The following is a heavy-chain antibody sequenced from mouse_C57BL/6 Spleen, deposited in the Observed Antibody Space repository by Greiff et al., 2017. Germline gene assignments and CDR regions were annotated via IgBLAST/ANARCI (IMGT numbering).Heavy chain of an antibody. V-gene: IGHV1-64*01. J-gene: IGHJ2*01. CDR1: GYTFTSYW. CDR2: IHPNSGST. Sequence: QVQLQQPGAELVKPGASVKLSCKASGYTFTSYWMHWVKQRPGQGLEWIGMIHPNSGSTNYNEKFKSKATLTVDKSSSTAYMQLSSLTSEDSAVYYCARGDDGSIDFDYWGQGTTLTVSS. CDR3: ARGDDGSIDFDY. D-gene: IGHD1-1*01.